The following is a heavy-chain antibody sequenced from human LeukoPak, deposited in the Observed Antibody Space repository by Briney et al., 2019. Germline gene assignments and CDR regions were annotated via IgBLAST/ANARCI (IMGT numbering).Heavy chain of an antibody. CDR2: INKDGGEK. CDR1: GFTFSSYW. CDR3: VKDSPPRYSGSPPAY. V-gene: IGHV3-7*03. D-gene: IGHD1-26*01. Sequence: GGSLRLSCAASGFTFSSYWMSWVRQAPGKGLEWVANINKDGGEKYYVDSVKGRFTISRDNAKNSLYLQMNSPRADDTAVYYCVKDSPPRYSGSPPAYWGQGTLVTVSS. J-gene: IGHJ4*02.